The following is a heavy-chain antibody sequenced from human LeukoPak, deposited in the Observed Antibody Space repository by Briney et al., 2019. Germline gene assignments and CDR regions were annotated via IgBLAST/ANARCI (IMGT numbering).Heavy chain of an antibody. J-gene: IGHJ4*02. CDR2: IRSKTDGGTT. D-gene: IGHD3/OR15-3a*01. CDR1: GFTFSDYW. V-gene: IGHV3-15*01. CDR3: TTWTDLYDY. Sequence: GGSLRLSCVASGFTFSDYWMTWVRQAPGKGLEWVGRIRSKTDGGTTDYAAPVKGRFIISRDDSRDTVYLQMNSLRIEDTAVYYCTTWTDLYDYWGQGTLVTASS.